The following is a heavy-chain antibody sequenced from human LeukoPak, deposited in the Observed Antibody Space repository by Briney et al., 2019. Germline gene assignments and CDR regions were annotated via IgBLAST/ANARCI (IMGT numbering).Heavy chain of an antibody. CDR3: ARVSSYYDGSGSYYGYYFDY. CDR2: ISAYYGST. V-gene: IGHV1-18*01. J-gene: IGHJ4*02. D-gene: IGHD3-10*01. CDR1: GYTFTSYG. Sequence: AASVKVSCKASGYTFTSYGISWLRQAPAQGLEWMGWISAYYGSTNYAQKLQGRVHMTTYTSKGTAYLELRSLRSDATAVYYCARVSSYYDGSGSYYGYYFDYWGQGTLVTVSS.